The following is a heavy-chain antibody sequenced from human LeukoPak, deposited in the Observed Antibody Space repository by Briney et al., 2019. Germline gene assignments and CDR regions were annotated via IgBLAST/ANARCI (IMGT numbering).Heavy chain of an antibody. D-gene: IGHD1-1*01. Sequence: ASVKVSCKASGYTFTGYYMHWVRQAPGQGLEWMGRIIPILGIANYAQKFQGRVTITADKSTSTAYMELSSLRSEDTAVYYRARTTSTSCHYYYYGMDVWGQGTTVTVSS. J-gene: IGHJ6*02. CDR2: IIPILGIA. V-gene: IGHV1-69*02. CDR1: GYTFTGYY. CDR3: ARTTSTSCHYYYYGMDV.